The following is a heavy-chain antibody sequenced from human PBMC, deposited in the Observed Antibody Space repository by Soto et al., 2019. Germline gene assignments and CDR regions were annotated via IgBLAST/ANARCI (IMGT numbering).Heavy chain of an antibody. CDR1: GFIFSSYW. V-gene: IGHV3-74*01. J-gene: IGHJ5*02. CDR2: INTDGSRT. Sequence: EVQLAESGGGSVQPGGSLRLSCAASGFIFSSYWMHWVRQAPGKGLAWVSRINTDGSRTSYADSVKGRFAISRDNAKNTVYLQMNSLRDEDTAVYYCARVKSGSYDRVDPWGQGTLVTVSS. D-gene: IGHD3-10*01. CDR3: ARVKSGSYDRVDP.